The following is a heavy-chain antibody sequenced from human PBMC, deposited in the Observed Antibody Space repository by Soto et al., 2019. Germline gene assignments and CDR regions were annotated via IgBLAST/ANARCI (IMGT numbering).Heavy chain of an antibody. CDR3: ARDRYCSGGSCYGGAFDI. CDR2: ISSSSSYI. CDR1: GFTFSSYS. J-gene: IGHJ3*02. V-gene: IGHV3-21*01. Sequence: EVQLVESGGGLVKPGGSLRLSCAASGFTFSSYSMNWVRQAPGKGLEWVSSISSSSSYIYYADSVKGRFTIPRDNGKNSLYLQMNSLRAEDTAVYYCARDRYCSGGSCYGGAFDIWGQGTMVTVSS. D-gene: IGHD2-15*01.